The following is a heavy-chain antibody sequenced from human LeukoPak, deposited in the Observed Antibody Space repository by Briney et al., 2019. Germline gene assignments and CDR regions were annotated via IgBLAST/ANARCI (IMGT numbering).Heavy chain of an antibody. D-gene: IGHD2-2*01. CDR2: ISYDGSNK. CDR1: GFTFSSYG. V-gene: IGHV3-30*18. Sequence: GGSLRLSCAASGFTFSSYGMHWVRQAPGKGLEWVAVISYDGSNKYYADSVKGRFTISRDNSKNTLYLQMNSLRAEDTAVYYCAKDWYSTSSYYWGQGTLVTVSS. J-gene: IGHJ4*02. CDR3: AKDWYSTSSYY.